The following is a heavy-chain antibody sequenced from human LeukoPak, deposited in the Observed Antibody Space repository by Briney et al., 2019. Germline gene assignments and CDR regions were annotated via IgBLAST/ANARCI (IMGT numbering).Heavy chain of an antibody. CDR2: MNPNSGNT. J-gene: IGHJ4*02. CDR3: ACGYSYGEFDY. Sequence: ASVKVSCKASGYTFTSYDINWVRQATGQGLEWMGWMNPNSGNTGYAQKFQGRVTMTRNTSISTAYMELSSLRSDDRAVYYCACGYSYGEFDYWGQGTLVTVSS. V-gene: IGHV1-8*01. D-gene: IGHD5-18*01. CDR1: GYTFTSYD.